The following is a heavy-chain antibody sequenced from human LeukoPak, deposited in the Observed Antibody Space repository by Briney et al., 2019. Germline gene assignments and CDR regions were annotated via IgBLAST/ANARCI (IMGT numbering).Heavy chain of an antibody. D-gene: IGHD3-22*01. V-gene: IGHV3-53*01. CDR3: ARDVGSYYYDSSGYYYDAFYMDV. CDR2: IYSGGST. CDR1: GFTVSSNY. Sequence: PGGSLRLSCAASGFTVSSNYMSWVRQAPGKGLEWVSVIYSGGSTYYADSVKGRFTISRDNSKNTLYLQMNSLRAEDTAVYYCARDVGSYYYDSSGYYYDAFYMDVWGKGTTVTVSS. J-gene: IGHJ6*03.